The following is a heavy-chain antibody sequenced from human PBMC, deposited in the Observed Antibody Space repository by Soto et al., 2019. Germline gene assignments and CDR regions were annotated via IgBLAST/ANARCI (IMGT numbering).Heavy chain of an antibody. D-gene: IGHD6-19*01. CDR2: IGSSGST. CDR3: ASRGRFYMAV. V-gene: IGHV3-23*01. J-gene: IGHJ6*03. CDR1: GFTFSNYA. Sequence: GGSLRLSCAASGFTFSNYAMSWVRQAPGKGLEWVSTIGSSGSTHYADSVKGRFTISRDNSKNTVYLQMNSLRAEDTAVYYCASRGRFYMAVWGKGTTVTVSS.